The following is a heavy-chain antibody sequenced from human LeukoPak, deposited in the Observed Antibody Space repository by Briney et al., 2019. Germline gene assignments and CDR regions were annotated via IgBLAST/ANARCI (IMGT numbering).Heavy chain of an antibody. CDR2: ISSSGSTI. Sequence: GGSLRLSCAASGFTFSSYEMNWVRQAPGKGLEWVSYISSSGSTIYYADSVKGRFTISRDNAKNSLYLQMNSLRAEDTAVYYCAKEISGSYYFHDAFDIWGQGTMVTVSS. CDR1: GFTFSSYE. CDR3: AKEISGSYYFHDAFDI. D-gene: IGHD1-26*01. J-gene: IGHJ3*02. V-gene: IGHV3-48*03.